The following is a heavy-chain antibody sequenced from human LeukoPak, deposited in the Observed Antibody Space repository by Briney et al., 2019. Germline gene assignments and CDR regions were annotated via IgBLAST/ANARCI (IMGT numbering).Heavy chain of an antibody. J-gene: IGHJ4*02. CDR3: AKDGTTVTTPTDY. Sequence: PGGSLRLSCAASGFTFSDYYMTWIRQAPGKGLEWVSAISGSGGSTYYADSVKGRFTISRDNSKNTLYLQMNSLRAEDTAVYYCAKDGTTVTTPTDYWGQGTLVTVSS. CDR2: ISGSGGST. D-gene: IGHD4-17*01. V-gene: IGHV3-23*01. CDR1: GFTFSDYY.